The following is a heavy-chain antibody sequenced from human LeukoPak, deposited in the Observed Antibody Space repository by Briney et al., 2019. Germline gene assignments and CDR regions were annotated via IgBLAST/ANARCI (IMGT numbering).Heavy chain of an antibody. Sequence: PGRSLRLSCAASGFTFGDYGMHWVRQTPGKGLEWVSGISWNSGTISYAGSVKGRFTISRDNTKNSLYLQMNSLRPEDTAFYYCAKDLGGYCGSICYPFDYWGQGTLVTVSS. CDR1: GFTFGDYG. J-gene: IGHJ4*02. CDR2: ISWNSGTI. D-gene: IGHD2-21*02. V-gene: IGHV3-9*01. CDR3: AKDLGGYCGSICYPFDY.